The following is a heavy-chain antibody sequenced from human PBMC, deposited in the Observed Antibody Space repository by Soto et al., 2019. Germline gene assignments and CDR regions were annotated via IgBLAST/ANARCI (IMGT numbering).Heavy chain of an antibody. J-gene: IGHJ6*02. CDR1: GFAFSSYT. CDR2: ISSASTST. V-gene: IGHV3-48*01. D-gene: IGHD5-18*01. CDR3: ARVGAMVTLLSYYNAMDV. Sequence: EVQLVESGGGLVPPGGSLRLSCAGSGFAFSSYTMTWVRQAPGKGLEWISYISSASTSTFYADSVKGRFTTSRDNAKDTLYLQMNNLKADDAAVYYCARVGAMVTLLSYYNAMDVWGQGTTVIVSS.